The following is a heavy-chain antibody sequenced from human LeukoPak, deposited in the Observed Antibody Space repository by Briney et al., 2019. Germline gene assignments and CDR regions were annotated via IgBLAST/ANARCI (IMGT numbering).Heavy chain of an antibody. J-gene: IGHJ4*02. CDR3: ARHVVTEGSGSYPFDY. CDR2: INPNSGGT. D-gene: IGHD3-10*01. V-gene: IGHV1-2*02. Sequence: ASVKVSCKASGYTFTGYYMHWVRQAPGQGLEWMGWINPNSGGTNYAQKFQGRVTISVDTSKNQFSLKLSSVTAADTAVYYCARHVVTEGSGSYPFDYWGQGTLVTVSS. CDR1: GYTFTGYY.